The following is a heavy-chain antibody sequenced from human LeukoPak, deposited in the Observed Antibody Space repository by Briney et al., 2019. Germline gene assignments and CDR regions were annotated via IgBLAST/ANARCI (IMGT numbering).Heavy chain of an antibody. CDR2: IYYSGST. D-gene: IGHD2-2*01. CDR1: GGSISSYY. V-gene: IGHV4-59*12. Sequence: SETLSPTCTVSGGSISSYYWSWIRQPPGRGLEWIGYIYYSGSTNYNPSLKSRVTISVDTSKNQFSLKLSSVTAADTAVYYCARVRKTPNIVVVPAPTRNYGMDVWGQGTTVTVSS. J-gene: IGHJ6*02. CDR3: ARVRKTPNIVVVPAPTRNYGMDV.